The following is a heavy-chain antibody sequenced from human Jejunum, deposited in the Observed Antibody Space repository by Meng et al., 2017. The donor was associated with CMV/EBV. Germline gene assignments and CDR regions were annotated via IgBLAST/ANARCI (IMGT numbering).Heavy chain of an antibody. Sequence: AASGFTFTSYSMSWVRQAPGKGLEWVSSISSSSSYIYYADSVKGRFTISRDNAKNSLYLQMNSLRAEDTAVYYCARAGGIYDSPDVWGQGTTVTVSS. V-gene: IGHV3-21*01. D-gene: IGHD3-3*01. CDR2: ISSSSSYI. CDR1: GFTFTSYS. CDR3: ARAGGIYDSPDV. J-gene: IGHJ6*02.